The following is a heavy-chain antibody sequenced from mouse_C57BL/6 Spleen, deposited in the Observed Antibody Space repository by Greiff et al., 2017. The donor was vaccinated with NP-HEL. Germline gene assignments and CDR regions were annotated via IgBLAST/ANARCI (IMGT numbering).Heavy chain of an antibody. CDR3: ARDYGGYFDY. Sequence: EVKLMESGGGLVKPGGSLKLSCAASGFTFSDYGMHWVRQAPEKGLEWVAYISSGSSTIYYADTVKGRFTISRDNAKNTLVLQMTSLRSEDTAMYYCARDYGGYFDYWGQGTTLTVSS. V-gene: IGHV5-17*01. D-gene: IGHD1-1*02. CDR1: GFTFSDYG. CDR2: ISSGSSTI. J-gene: IGHJ2*01.